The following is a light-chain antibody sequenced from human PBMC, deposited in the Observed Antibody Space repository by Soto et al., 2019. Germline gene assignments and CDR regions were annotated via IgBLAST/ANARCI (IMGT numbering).Light chain of an antibody. J-gene: IGKJ1*01. CDR1: PGIRND. CDR3: LQHNSYPHT. CDR2: AAS. Sequence: DIQMTQSPSSLSASVGDRVTITCRASPGIRNDLAWYQQKPGKGPKRLIYAASSLQSGVPSRFSGSGSGTEFTLTISSLQPEDFATYYCLQHNSYPHTFGQGTKVEIK. V-gene: IGKV1-17*01.